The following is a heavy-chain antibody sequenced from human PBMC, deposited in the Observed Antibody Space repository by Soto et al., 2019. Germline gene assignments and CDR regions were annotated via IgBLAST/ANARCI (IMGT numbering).Heavy chain of an antibody. J-gene: IGHJ4*02. D-gene: IGHD5-12*01. Sequence: VPLVESGGGLVQPGGSLKLSCAASGFIFSGSAIHWVRQASGEGLEWVGRIRSKANSYATTCAASLKGRFTISRDDSKNTAYLQMNSLKTEDTAVYYCTTRGDGYNADYDYWGQGTLVTVSS. V-gene: IGHV3-73*01. CDR1: GFIFSGSA. CDR2: IRSKANSYAT. CDR3: TTRGDGYNADYDY.